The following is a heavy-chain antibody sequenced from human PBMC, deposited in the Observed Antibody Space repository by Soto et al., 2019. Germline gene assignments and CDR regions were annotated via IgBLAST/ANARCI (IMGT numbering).Heavy chain of an antibody. V-gene: IGHV1-69*01. CDR3: ARDRYCSSTSCLSWDYYGMDV. CDR1: GGTFSSYA. Sequence: QVQLVQSGAEVKKPASSVKVSCKASGGTFSSYAISWVRQAPGQGLEWMGGIIPIFGTANYAQKFQGRVTITADESTSTAYMELSSLRSEDTAVYYCARDRYCSSTSCLSWDYYGMDVWGQGTTVTVSS. J-gene: IGHJ6*02. D-gene: IGHD2-2*01. CDR2: IIPIFGTA.